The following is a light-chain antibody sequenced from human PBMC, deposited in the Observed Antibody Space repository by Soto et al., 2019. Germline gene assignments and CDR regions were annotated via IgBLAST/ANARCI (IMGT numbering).Light chain of an antibody. CDR1: QSVSSNY. Sequence: EIVLTQSPGTLSLSPVERVTLSGRASQSVSSNYLAWYQQKPGQAPRLLIYGASSRATGIPDKFSGSGSGTDFSLTISRLEPEDFAVYYCQHYDNSLLTFGGGTKVDIK. V-gene: IGKV3-20*01. CDR3: QHYDNSLLT. J-gene: IGKJ4*01. CDR2: GAS.